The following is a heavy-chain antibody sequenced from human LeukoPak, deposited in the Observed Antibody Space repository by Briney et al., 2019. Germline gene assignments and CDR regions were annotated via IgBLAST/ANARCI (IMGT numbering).Heavy chain of an antibody. V-gene: IGHV1-18*01. CDR1: GYTFTSYG. CDR3: ARGPRELRFLEWLLY. Sequence: GASVMVSCKASGYTFTSYGISWVRQAPGQGLEWMGWISAYNGNTNYAQKLQGRVTMTTDTSTSTAYMELRSLRSDDTAVYYCARGPRELRFLEWLLYWGQGTLVTVSS. CDR2: ISAYNGNT. D-gene: IGHD3-3*01. J-gene: IGHJ4*02.